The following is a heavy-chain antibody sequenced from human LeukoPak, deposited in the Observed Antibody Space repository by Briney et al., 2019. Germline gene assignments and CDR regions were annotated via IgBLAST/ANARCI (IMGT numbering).Heavy chain of an antibody. CDR1: GGFFFAYY. J-gene: IGHJ2*01. D-gene: IGHD4-17*01. CDR3: ARAPQSDYGTHWYFDL. CDR2: IYHSGST. V-gene: IGHV4-34*01. Sequence: SETLSLTCAVYGGFFFAYYWSWIRQPPRRGLEWIGEIYHSGSTNYNPSLTSRVTISVDTSKTQFSLKLSAVTAAHTAVYYCARAPQSDYGTHWYFDLWGGGTRVTVSS.